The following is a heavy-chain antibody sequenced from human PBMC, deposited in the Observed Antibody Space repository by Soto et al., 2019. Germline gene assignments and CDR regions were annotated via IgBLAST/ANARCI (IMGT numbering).Heavy chain of an antibody. CDR2: INSVSGGT. D-gene: IGHD3-16*01. Sequence: ASVEVSCKASGNTHTIYFIHWLRQAPGQGLEWMGWINSVSGGTNYAPRFRGRVSMTRDTSSATAFMDLSGLRSDDTAVYYCARGGSYYAHWGQGTLVTVSS. J-gene: IGHJ4*02. CDR3: ARGGSYYAH. CDR1: GNTHTIYF. V-gene: IGHV1-2*02.